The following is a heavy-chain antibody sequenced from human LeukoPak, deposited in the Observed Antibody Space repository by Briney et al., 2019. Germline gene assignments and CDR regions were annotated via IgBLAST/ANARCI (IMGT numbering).Heavy chain of an antibody. CDR2: ISSDSRTI. D-gene: IGHD3-9*01. Sequence: GGSLRLSCAASGFTFSTYSVTWVRQAPGKGLEWLSYISSDSRTIYHADSVKGRFTISRDNARNTLYLQMNSLRAEDTAVYYCAKVLDYDILTGSSPFDYWGQGTLVTVSS. V-gene: IGHV3-48*01. CDR3: AKVLDYDILTGSSPFDY. J-gene: IGHJ4*02. CDR1: GFTFSTYS.